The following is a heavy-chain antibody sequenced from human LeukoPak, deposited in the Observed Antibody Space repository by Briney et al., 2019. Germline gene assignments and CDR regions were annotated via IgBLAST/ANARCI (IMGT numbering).Heavy chain of an antibody. CDR2: IKSKTDGGTT. V-gene: IGHV3-15*01. CDR1: GFTFSNAW. D-gene: IGHD1-14*01. Sequence: GGSLRLSCAASGFTFSNAWMSWVRQAPGKGLEWVGHIKSKTDGGTTDYAAPVKGRFTISRDDSKTTLYLQMNSLKTEDTAVYYCTRPWSITYHYYYGMDVWGQGTTVTVSS. J-gene: IGHJ6*02. CDR3: TRPWSITYHYYYGMDV.